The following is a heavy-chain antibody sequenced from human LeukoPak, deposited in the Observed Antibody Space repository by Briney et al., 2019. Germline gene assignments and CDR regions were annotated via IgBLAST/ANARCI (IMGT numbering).Heavy chain of an antibody. CDR3: ARDAVAARAYYYYMDV. CDR2: ISSSSSYI. Sequence: GRSLRLSCAASGFTFSSYSMNWVRQAPGKGLEWVSSISSSSSYIYYADSVKGRFTISRDNAKNSLYLQMNSLRAEDTAVYYCARDAVAARAYYYYMDVWGKGTTVTVSS. J-gene: IGHJ6*03. CDR1: GFTFSSYS. V-gene: IGHV3-21*01. D-gene: IGHD6-6*01.